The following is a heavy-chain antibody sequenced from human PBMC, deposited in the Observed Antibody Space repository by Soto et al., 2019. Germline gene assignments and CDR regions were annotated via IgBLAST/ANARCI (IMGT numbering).Heavy chain of an antibody. CDR2: IYYRGNA. D-gene: IGHD3-9*01. V-gene: IGHV4-39*01. CDR1: DDSINSDKYY. Sequence: QLQLQESGPGLVKPSETLSLTCSVSDDSINSDKYYWGWIRQPPGKGLEWIGSIYYRGNAYYNPSLQNRVTKSLDKSKSQFSLKLNSVTAADSAVYFCARLEGLATISYYFDFWGPGALVTVSS. J-gene: IGHJ4*02. CDR3: ARLEGLATISYYFDF.